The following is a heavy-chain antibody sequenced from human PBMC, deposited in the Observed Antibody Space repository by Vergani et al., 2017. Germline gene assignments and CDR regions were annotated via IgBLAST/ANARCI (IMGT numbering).Heavy chain of an antibody. Sequence: VQLVESGGGVVQPGRSLRLSCAASGFTFSSYSMNWVRQAPGKGLEWVSSISSSSSYIYYADSVKGRFTISRDNAKNSLYLQMNSLRAEDTAVYYCARDGNRLAFDIWGQGTMVTVSS. CDR1: GFTFSSYS. V-gene: IGHV3-21*01. D-gene: IGHD1-26*01. CDR2: ISSSSSYI. J-gene: IGHJ3*02. CDR3: ARDGNRLAFDI.